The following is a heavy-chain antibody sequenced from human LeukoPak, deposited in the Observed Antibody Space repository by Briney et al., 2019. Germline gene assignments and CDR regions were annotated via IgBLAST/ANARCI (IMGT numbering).Heavy chain of an antibody. Sequence: SETLSLTCTVSGGSISSSSYYWGWIRQPPGKGLEWIGSIYYSGSTYYNPSLKSRVTISVDTSKNQFSLKLSSVTAADTAVYYCATLLRGYYGMDVWGQGTTVTVSS. J-gene: IGHJ6*02. V-gene: IGHV4-39*01. CDR3: ATLLRGYYGMDV. CDR1: GGSISSSSYY. D-gene: IGHD3-10*01. CDR2: IYYSGST.